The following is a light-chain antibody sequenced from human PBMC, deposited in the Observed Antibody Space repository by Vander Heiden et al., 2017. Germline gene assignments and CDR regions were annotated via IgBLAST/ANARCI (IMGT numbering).Light chain of an antibody. Sequence: QSALTQPPSASGSPGQSVAISCTGTNSDVGGYDYVSWYQQHPGKAPKLMIYEVNKRPSGVPDRFSGSKSGNTASLTVFGLQAEDEADYYCSSYAGNNNFVFGTGTKVTVL. CDR2: EVN. CDR3: SSYAGNNNFV. J-gene: IGLJ1*01. V-gene: IGLV2-8*01. CDR1: NSDVGGYDY.